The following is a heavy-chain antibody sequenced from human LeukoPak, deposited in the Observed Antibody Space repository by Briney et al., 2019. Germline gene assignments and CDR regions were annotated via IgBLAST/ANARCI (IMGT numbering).Heavy chain of an antibody. J-gene: IGHJ1*01. CDR2: INHSGST. D-gene: IGHD5-18*01. CDR1: GGSFSGYY. Sequence: SETLSLTCAVYGGSFSGYYWSWIRQPPGKGLEWIGEINHSGSTNYNPSLKSRVTISVDTSKNQFPLKLSSVTAADTAVYYCAIPSGYSYGPYFQHWGQGTLVTVSS. V-gene: IGHV4-34*01. CDR3: AIPSGYSYGPYFQH.